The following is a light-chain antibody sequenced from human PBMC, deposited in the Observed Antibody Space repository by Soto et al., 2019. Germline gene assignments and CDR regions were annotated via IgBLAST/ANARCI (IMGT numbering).Light chain of an antibody. V-gene: IGLV1-47*01. Sequence: QTVVTQPPSASGTLGQRVAISCSGSRSNIGGHNVYWYQQLPGTAPKLLIYKNSQRPSWVSDRFSGSKSGTSASLAISGLRSEDEADYYCAAWDDSLNGAVFGGGTQLTVL. CDR2: KNS. J-gene: IGLJ7*01. CDR3: AAWDDSLNGAV. CDR1: RSNIGGHN.